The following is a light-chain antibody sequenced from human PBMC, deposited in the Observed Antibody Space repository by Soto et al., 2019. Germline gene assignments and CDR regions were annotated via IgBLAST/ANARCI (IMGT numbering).Light chain of an antibody. CDR2: DVN. V-gene: IGLV2-14*03. Sequence: QSVLTQPASVSRSHGRSITLPCTGTSSDVGGYNYVNWYQQDPGKAPKLLIFDVNNRPSGVSNRFSGSKSGNTASLTFSGLQPEGEADYFCRSYTSSATYIFGTGTKVTVL. J-gene: IGLJ1*01. CDR1: SSDVGGYNY. CDR3: RSYTSSATYI.